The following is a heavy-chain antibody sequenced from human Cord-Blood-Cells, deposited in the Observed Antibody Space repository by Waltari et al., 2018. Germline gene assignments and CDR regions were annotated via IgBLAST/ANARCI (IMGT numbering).Heavy chain of an antibody. D-gene: IGHD6-13*01. CDR3: VRGGIAAAGTNY. Sequence: QVQLVQSGAEVKKPGASVKVSCKASGYTSTSYDINWVRQATGQGLEWMGWRNANSGNTGYAQRFQGRVTMTRNTSISTAYRELSSLRSEDTAVYYCVRGGIAAAGTNYWGQGTLVTVSS. CDR1: GYTSTSYD. V-gene: IGHV1-8*01. CDR2: RNANSGNT. J-gene: IGHJ4*02.